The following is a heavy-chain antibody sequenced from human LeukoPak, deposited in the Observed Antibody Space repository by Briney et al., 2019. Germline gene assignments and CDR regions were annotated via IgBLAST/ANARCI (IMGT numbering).Heavy chain of an antibody. D-gene: IGHD2-2*01. CDR1: GFTFDDYA. CDR3: AKSQASTWSNYYYFKDV. V-gene: IGHV3-9*03. Sequence: GRSLRLSCAGSGFTFDDYAMHWVRQAPGKGLEWVSGISWNSASIGYGDSVKGRFTISRDNAKNSLYLQMNSLRADDMALYYCAKSQASTWSNYYYFKDVWGKGTTVTVSS. CDR2: ISWNSASI. J-gene: IGHJ6*03.